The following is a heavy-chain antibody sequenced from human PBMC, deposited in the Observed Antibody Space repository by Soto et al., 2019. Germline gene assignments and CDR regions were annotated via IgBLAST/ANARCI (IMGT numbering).Heavy chain of an antibody. CDR2: ISAYNGDT. CDR1: GYTFTSYG. J-gene: IGHJ4*02. V-gene: IGHV1-18*01. CDR3: AVYDSSGYYYYFGY. D-gene: IGHD3-22*01. Sequence: ASVKVSCKASGYTFTSYGISWVRQAPGQGLEWMGWISAYNGDTNYAQKLQGRVTMTTDTSTSTAYMELRSLRSDDTAVYYCAVYDSSGYYYYFGYWGQGTLVTVSS.